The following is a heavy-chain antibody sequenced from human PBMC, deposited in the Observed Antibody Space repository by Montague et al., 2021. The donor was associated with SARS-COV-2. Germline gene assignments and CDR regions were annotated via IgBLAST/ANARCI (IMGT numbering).Heavy chain of an antibody. Sequence: SLRLSCAASGFTFSHYAMHWVRQAPGKGLEWVAVISYDGSNKYYADSVKGRFTISRDNSKNTLYLQMNSLRAEDTAVYYCARDGWSTVVVVAATPGFDYWGQGTPVTVSS. D-gene: IGHD2-15*01. CDR1: GFTFSHYA. CDR3: ARDGWSTVVVVAATPGFDY. V-gene: IGHV3-30-3*01. J-gene: IGHJ4*02. CDR2: ISYDGSNK.